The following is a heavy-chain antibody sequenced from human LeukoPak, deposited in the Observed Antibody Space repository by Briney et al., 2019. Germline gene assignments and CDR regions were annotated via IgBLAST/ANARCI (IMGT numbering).Heavy chain of an antibody. V-gene: IGHV3-7*03. CDR1: GFTFSSYW. D-gene: IGHD6-19*01. J-gene: IGHJ3*02. CDR3: ARLSSGWLSDAFDI. Sequence: PGGSLRLSCAASGFTFSSYWMSWVRQAPAKGLERVANIKQDGSEKYYVDSVKGRFTISRDNAKNSLYLQMNSLRAEDTAVYYCARLSSGWLSDAFDIWGQGTMVTVSS. CDR2: IKQDGSEK.